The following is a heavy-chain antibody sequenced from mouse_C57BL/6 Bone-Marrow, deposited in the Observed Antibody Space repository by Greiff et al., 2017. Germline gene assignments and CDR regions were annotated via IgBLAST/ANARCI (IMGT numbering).Heavy chain of an antibody. Sequence: VKLQQPGAELVKPSHSVKLSCTASGYSFTTYWMHWVKLRPRPGLGLIGMIHPNSGSTNYNEKFKSKATLTVDKSSSTAYMQLSSLTSEDSAVYYCARGDGLFADWGQGTLVTVSA. J-gene: IGHJ3*01. V-gene: IGHV1-64*01. D-gene: IGHD2-3*01. CDR2: IHPNSGST. CDR1: GYSFTTYW. CDR3: ARGDGLFAD.